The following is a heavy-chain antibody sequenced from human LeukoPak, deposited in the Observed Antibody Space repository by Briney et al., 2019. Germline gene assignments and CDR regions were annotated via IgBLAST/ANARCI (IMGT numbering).Heavy chain of an antibody. V-gene: IGHV3-48*01. CDR1: GFTFSSYG. J-gene: IGHJ4*02. D-gene: IGHD6-13*01. Sequence: GRSLRLSCAASGFTFSSYGMHWVRQAPGKGLEWVSFISSSGSTTYYADSVKGRFTISRDNAKNSLYLQMNSLRAEDTAVYYCARGAAVGPPRFAYWGQGTLATAPS. CDR3: ARGAAVGPPRFAY. CDR2: ISSSGSTT.